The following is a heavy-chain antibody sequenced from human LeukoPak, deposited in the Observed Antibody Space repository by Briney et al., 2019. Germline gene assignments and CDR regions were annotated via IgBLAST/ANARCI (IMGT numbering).Heavy chain of an antibody. V-gene: IGHV3-33*01. CDR3: ARGIAVAGTGRFYYFDY. CDR2: IWYDGSNK. CDR1: GFTFSSYG. Sequence: GGSLRLSCAASGFTFSSYGMHWVRQAPGKGLEWVAVIWYDGSNKYYADSVKGRFTISRDNSKNTLYLQMNSLRAEDTAVYYCARGIAVAGTGRFYYFDYWGQGTLVTVSS. J-gene: IGHJ4*02. D-gene: IGHD6-19*01.